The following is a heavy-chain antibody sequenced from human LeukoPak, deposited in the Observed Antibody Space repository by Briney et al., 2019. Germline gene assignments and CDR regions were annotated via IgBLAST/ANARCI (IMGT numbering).Heavy chain of an antibody. CDR1: GFTFSSYG. CDR3: AKDSKRDIVVVPAAIDY. Sequence: GGSLRLSCAASGFTFSSYGMHWLRQAPGKGLEWVAFIRYDGSNKYYADSVKGRFTISRDNSKNTLYLQMNSLRAEDTAVYYCAKDSKRDIVVVPAAIDYWGQGTLVTVSS. D-gene: IGHD2-2*01. V-gene: IGHV3-30*02. J-gene: IGHJ4*02. CDR2: IRYDGSNK.